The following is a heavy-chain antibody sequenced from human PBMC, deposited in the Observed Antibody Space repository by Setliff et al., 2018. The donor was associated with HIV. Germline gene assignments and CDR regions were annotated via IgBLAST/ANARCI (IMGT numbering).Heavy chain of an antibody. CDR1: GGSISSAYYY. CDR2: IYYSGST. CDR3: AGDRGGHYTGSYYYMDV. V-gene: IGHV4-39*02. D-gene: IGHD3-10*01. J-gene: IGHJ6*03. Sequence: PSETLSLTCTVSGGSISSAYYYWGWIRQPPGKGLEWIGNIYYSGSTYYNPSLKSRVTISIDTSKNQFSLKLGSVTAADTAVFYCAGDRGGHYTGSYYYMDVWGKGTTVTVSS.